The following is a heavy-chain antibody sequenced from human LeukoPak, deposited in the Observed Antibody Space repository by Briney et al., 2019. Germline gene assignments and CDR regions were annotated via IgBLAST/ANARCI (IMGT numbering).Heavy chain of an antibody. V-gene: IGHV4-59*01. CDR3: ASNVGATRGINYYYMDV. CDR1: GGSISSYY. D-gene: IGHD1-26*01. J-gene: IGHJ6*03. Sequence: SETLSLTCTVSGGSISSYYWSWIRQPPGKGLEWIGYIYYSGSTNYNPSLKSRVTISVDTSKNQFSLKLSSVTAADTAVYYCASNVGATRGINYYYMDVWGKGTTVTVSS. CDR2: IYYSGST.